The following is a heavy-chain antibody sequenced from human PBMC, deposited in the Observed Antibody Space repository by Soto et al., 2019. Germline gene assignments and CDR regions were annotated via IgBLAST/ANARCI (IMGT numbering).Heavy chain of an antibody. J-gene: IGHJ3*02. V-gene: IGHV3-48*01. CDR1: GFTFSSYS. CDR3: ARDSFFLAWSPYDAFDI. D-gene: IGHD3-3*01. CDR2: ISSGSSTI. Sequence: GGSLRLSCAASGFTFSSYSMNWVRQAPGKGLEWVSYISSGSSTIYYADSVKGRFTISRDNAKNSLYLQMNSLRAEDTAVYYCARDSFFLAWSPYDAFDIWGQGTMVTVSS.